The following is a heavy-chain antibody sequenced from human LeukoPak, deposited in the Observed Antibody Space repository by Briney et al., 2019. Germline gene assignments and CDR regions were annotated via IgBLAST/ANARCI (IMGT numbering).Heavy chain of an antibody. J-gene: IGHJ4*02. V-gene: IGHV4-38-2*01. Sequence: PSETLSLTCAVSGGSISSYYWSWIRQPPGKGLEWIGSIYHSGSTYYNPSLKSRVTISVDTSKNQFSPKLSSVTAADTAVYYCAREDSGSLNYWGQGTLVTVSS. CDR3: AREDSGSLNY. CDR2: IYHSGST. D-gene: IGHD1-26*01. CDR1: GGSISSYY.